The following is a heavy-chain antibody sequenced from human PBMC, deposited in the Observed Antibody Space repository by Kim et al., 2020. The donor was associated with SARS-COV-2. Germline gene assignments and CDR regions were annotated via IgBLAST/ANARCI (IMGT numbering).Heavy chain of an antibody. CDR1: GGSISSGSYY. Sequence: SETLSLTCTVSGGSISSGSYYWSWIRQPAGKGLEWIGRIYTSGSTNYNPSLKSRVTISVDTSKNQFSLKLSSVTAADTAVYYCAREDTAMATFDYWGQGTLVTVSS. D-gene: IGHD5-18*01. V-gene: IGHV4-61*02. CDR3: AREDTAMATFDY. J-gene: IGHJ4*02. CDR2: IYTSGST.